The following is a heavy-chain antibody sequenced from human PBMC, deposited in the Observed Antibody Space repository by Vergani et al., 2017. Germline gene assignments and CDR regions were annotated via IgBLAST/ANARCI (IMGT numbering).Heavy chain of an antibody. CDR3: AREYCSSVGFLYY. J-gene: IGHJ4*02. D-gene: IGHD6-6*01. Sequence: QVRLQESGPGLVKPSETLSLTCSVSCGSMSGYYWSWIRQPPGKELEWIGYMYHSGSTNYNPSLETRVTISGDTSKNQLSLKRNSVTAADTAVYYCAREYCSSVGFLYYWLQGSLVSVSS. CDR2: MYHSGST. V-gene: IGHV4-59*01. CDR1: CGSMSGYY.